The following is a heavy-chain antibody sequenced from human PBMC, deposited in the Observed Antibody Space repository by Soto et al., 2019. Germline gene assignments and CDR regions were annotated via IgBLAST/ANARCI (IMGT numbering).Heavy chain of an antibody. CDR3: ARGGIIVVIPPPSRGPADYFQE. J-gene: IGHJ1*01. Sequence: QVHYMQSGAEVKKPGASVKVSCKASEDTFSTYAIHWVCQAPGQRPEWMGWINAGNGNTKYSQKFQGRVTMNRDTSASTAYMELSSLTPEDTAVYYCARGGIIVVIPPPSRGPADYFQEWGQRTLVTVSS. V-gene: IGHV1-3*01. CDR1: EDTFSTYA. D-gene: IGHD2-21*01. CDR2: INAGNGNT.